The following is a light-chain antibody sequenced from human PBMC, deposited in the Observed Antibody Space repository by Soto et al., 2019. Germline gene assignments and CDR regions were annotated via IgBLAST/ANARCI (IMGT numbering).Light chain of an antibody. V-gene: IGLV1-44*01. Sequence: SVLTQPPSASGTPGQRVTISCSGSSSNIGSNTVNWYQQLPGTAPKLLIYSNNQRPSGGPDRFSGSKSGTSASLAISGLQSEDEADYYCAAWDDSLNGHVVFGGGTKLTVL. J-gene: IGLJ2*01. CDR2: SNN. CDR1: SSNIGSNT. CDR3: AAWDDSLNGHVV.